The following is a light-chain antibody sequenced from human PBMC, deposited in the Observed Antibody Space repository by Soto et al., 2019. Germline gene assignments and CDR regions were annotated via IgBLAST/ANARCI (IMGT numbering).Light chain of an antibody. Sequence: EIVMTQSPATLSVSPGERATLSCRASQSVTSNLAWYHQKPGQAPRLLFYGASTRATGIPERFSGSGSRTDYTLTIISLASEDFAVYYCQQRNNGSPCTFGRGTRMEIK. J-gene: IGKJ1*01. CDR1: QSVTSN. CDR3: QQRNNGSPCT. V-gene: IGKV3D-15*01. CDR2: GAS.